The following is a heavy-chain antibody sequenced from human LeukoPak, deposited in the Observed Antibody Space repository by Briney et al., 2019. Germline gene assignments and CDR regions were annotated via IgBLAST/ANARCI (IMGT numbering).Heavy chain of an antibody. CDR3: ARHYDFWSGRYYYYYYGMDV. J-gene: IGHJ6*02. CDR1: GGSFSSYY. D-gene: IGHD3-3*01. CDR2: IYYSGST. V-gene: IGHV4-59*08. Sequence: SETLSLTCAVYGGSFSSYYWSWIRQPPGKGLEWIGYIYYSGSTNYNPSLKSRVTISVDTSKNQFSLKLSSVTAADTAVYYCARHYDFWSGRYYYYYYGMDVWGQGTTVTVSS.